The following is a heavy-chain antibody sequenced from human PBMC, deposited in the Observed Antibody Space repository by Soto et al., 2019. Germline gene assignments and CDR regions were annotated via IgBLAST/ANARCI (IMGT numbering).Heavy chain of an antibody. D-gene: IGHD1-26*01. V-gene: IGHV1-2*02. CDR1: GYTFTGYY. CDR2: INPNSGGT. Sequence: KVSRNASGYTFTGYYMHWVRQAPGQGLEWMGWINPNSGGTNYAQKFQGRVTMTRDTSISTAYMELSRLRSDDTAVYSCAGSSGSYSYYGMDVWGQGTTVTVSS. CDR3: AGSSGSYSYYGMDV. J-gene: IGHJ6*02.